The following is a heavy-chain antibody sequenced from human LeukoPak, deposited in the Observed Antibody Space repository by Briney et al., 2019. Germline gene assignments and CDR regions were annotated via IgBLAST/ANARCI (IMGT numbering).Heavy chain of an antibody. CDR3: ARVRYYDSSGYISYYFDY. Sequence: SETLSLTCTVSGDSISSYYWSWIRQPPGKGLEWIGYIYYSGSTNYNPSLKSRVTISVDTSKNQFSLKLSSVTAADTAAYYCARVRYYDSSGYISYYFDYWGQGTLVTVSS. D-gene: IGHD3-22*01. CDR2: IYYSGST. J-gene: IGHJ4*02. CDR1: GDSISSYY. V-gene: IGHV4-59*01.